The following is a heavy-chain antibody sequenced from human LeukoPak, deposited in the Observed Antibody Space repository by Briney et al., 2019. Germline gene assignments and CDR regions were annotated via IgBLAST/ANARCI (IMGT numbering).Heavy chain of an antibody. CDR1: SGSISSYY. Sequence: SETLSLTCTVSSGSISSYYWSWIRQPAGKGLEWIGRIYTSGSTNYNPSLKSRVTMSVDTSKDQFSLKLSSVTAADTAVYYCARGHSSSWLDAFDIWGQGTMVTVSS. V-gene: IGHV4-4*07. CDR3: ARGHSSSWLDAFDI. D-gene: IGHD6-13*01. CDR2: IYTSGST. J-gene: IGHJ3*02.